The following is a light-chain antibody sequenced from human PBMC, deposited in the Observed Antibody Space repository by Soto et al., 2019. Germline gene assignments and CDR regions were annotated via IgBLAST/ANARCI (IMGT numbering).Light chain of an antibody. V-gene: IGLV2-14*01. CDR3: SSYKSSSTLPYV. CDR1: SSDVGGYNL. J-gene: IGLJ1*01. Sequence: QSALTQPASVSGSPGHPITISCTGTSSDVGGYNLVSWYQQYPDKAPKLMIFDVNTRPSGVSNRFSGYKSGNTASLTISGLQAEDEADYYCSSYKSSSTLPYVFGTGTKLTVL. CDR2: DVN.